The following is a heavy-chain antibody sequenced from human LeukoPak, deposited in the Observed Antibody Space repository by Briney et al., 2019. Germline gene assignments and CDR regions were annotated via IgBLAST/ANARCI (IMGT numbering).Heavy chain of an antibody. CDR3: ARESSGWYGDY. Sequence: GRSLRLSCAASGFTFSSYWMHWVRQAPGKGLVWVSRINSDGSSTSYADSVKGRFTISRDNAKNTLYLQMNSLRAEDTAVYHCARESSGWYGDYWGQGTLVTVSS. J-gene: IGHJ4*02. CDR2: INSDGSST. CDR1: GFTFSSYW. V-gene: IGHV3-74*01. D-gene: IGHD6-19*01.